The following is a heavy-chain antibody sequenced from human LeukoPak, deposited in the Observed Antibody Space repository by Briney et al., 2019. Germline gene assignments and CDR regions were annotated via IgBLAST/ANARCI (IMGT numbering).Heavy chain of an antibody. V-gene: IGHV4-34*01. D-gene: IGHD2-15*01. Sequence: SETLSLTCAVYGGSFSGYYWSWIRQPPGKGLEWIGEINHSGSTNYNPSLKSRVTISVDTSKNQFSLKLSSVTAADTAVYYCARGPRLLGVKDFDYWGQGTLVPVSS. CDR1: GGSFSGYY. J-gene: IGHJ4*02. CDR2: INHSGST. CDR3: ARGPRLLGVKDFDY.